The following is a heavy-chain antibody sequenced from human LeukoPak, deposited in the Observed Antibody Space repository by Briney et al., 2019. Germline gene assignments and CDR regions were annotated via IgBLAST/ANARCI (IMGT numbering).Heavy chain of an antibody. Sequence: SETLSLTCTVSGYSISSGYYWGWIRQPPGKGLEWIGSIYHGGSTHYNPSLKSRVTISVDTSKNQFSLKLSSVTAADTAVYYCARDSGSSSSYDYWGQGTLVTVSS. CDR2: IYHGGST. V-gene: IGHV4-38-2*02. CDR3: ARDSGSSSSYDY. D-gene: IGHD6-6*01. J-gene: IGHJ4*02. CDR1: GYSISSGYY.